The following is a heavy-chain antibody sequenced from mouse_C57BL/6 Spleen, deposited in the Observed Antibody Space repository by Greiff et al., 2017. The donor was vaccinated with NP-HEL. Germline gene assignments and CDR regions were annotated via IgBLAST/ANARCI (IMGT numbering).Heavy chain of an antibody. Sequence: EVKLMESGGGLVKPGGSLKLSCAASGFTFSDYGMHWVRQAPEKGLEWVAYISSGSSTIYYADTVKGRFTISRDNAKNTLFLQMTSLRSEDTAMYYCARRLGIVYFDYWGQGTTLTVSS. J-gene: IGHJ2*01. CDR3: ARRLGIVYFDY. V-gene: IGHV5-17*01. D-gene: IGHD4-1*01. CDR2: ISSGSSTI. CDR1: GFTFSDYG.